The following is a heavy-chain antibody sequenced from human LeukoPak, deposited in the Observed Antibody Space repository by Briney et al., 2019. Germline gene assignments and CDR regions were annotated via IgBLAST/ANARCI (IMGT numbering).Heavy chain of an antibody. CDR3: AKRTVAFDY. J-gene: IGHJ4*02. CDR2: ISNDGSNK. CDR1: GFTFSSYA. Sequence: PGGSLRLSCAASGFTFSSYAMHWIRQAPGKGLECVAVISNDGSNKSYADSVKGRFTIFRDNSKSTLYLQMNSLRAEDTAIYYCAKRTVAFDYWGQGTLVTVSS. V-gene: IGHV3-30*04. D-gene: IGHD3/OR15-3a*01.